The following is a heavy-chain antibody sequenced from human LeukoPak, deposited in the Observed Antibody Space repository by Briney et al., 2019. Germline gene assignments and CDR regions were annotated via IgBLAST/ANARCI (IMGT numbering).Heavy chain of an antibody. D-gene: IGHD6-19*01. Sequence: GGSLRLSCAASGFTFSSYSMNWVRQAPGKGLEWVSYISSSSTIYYADSVKGRFTISRDNAKNSLYLQMNSLRDEDTAVYYCARDGWYSDAFDIWGQGTMVTVSS. CDR1: GFTFSSYS. V-gene: IGHV3-48*02. CDR3: ARDGWYSDAFDI. J-gene: IGHJ3*02. CDR2: ISSSSTI.